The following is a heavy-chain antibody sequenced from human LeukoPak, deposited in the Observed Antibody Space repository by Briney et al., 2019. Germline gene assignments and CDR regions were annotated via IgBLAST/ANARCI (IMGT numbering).Heavy chain of an antibody. D-gene: IGHD2-2*01. Sequence: ASVKVSCKASGGTYSSYAISWVRQAPGQGLEWMGGIIPIFGTAKYAQKFQGRVTITADESTSTAYMELSSLRPEDTAVYYCARDPMSRVGSSTSGPYYYYYMDVWGKGTTVTVSS. CDR1: GGTYSSYA. J-gene: IGHJ6*03. CDR2: IIPIFGTA. V-gene: IGHV1-69*13. CDR3: ARDPMSRVGSSTSGPYYYYYMDV.